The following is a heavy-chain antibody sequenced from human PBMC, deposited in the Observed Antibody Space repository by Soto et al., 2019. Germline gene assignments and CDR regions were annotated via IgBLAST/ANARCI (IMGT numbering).Heavy chain of an antibody. J-gene: IGHJ5*02. CDR1: GGSISSYY. CDR3: ARQSSGWYNWFDP. CDR2: IYDSWSI. Sequence: PSETLSLTCTVSGGSISSYYWSWIRQPPGKGLEWIGCIYDSWSIYYNPSLKSRVTISVDTSKNQFSLKLSSVTAAETAVYYCARQSSGWYNWFDPWGQGTLVTVSS. V-gene: IGHV4-59*04. D-gene: IGHD6-19*01.